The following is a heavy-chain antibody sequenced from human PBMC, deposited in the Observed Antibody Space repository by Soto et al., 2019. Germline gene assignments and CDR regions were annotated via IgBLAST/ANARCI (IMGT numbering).Heavy chain of an antibody. CDR3: AKEGITMVRGVAGYKWFDP. Sequence: GGSLRLSCAASGFTFDDYAMHWVRQAPGKGLEWVSGISWNSGSIGYADSVKGRFTISRDNAKNSLYLQMNSLRAEDTALYYCAKEGITMVRGVAGYKWFDPWGQGTLVTVSS. D-gene: IGHD3-10*01. J-gene: IGHJ5*02. V-gene: IGHV3-9*01. CDR2: ISWNSGSI. CDR1: GFTFDDYA.